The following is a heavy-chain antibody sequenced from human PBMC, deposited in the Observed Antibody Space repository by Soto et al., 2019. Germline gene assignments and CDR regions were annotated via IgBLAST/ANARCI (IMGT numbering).Heavy chain of an antibody. J-gene: IGHJ6*02. CDR2: IVVGSGNT. CDR1: GFTFTSSA. V-gene: IGHV1-58*02. Sequence: SVKVSCKASGFTFTSSAMQWVRQARGQRLEWIGWIVVGSGNTNYAQKFQERVTITRDMSTSTAYMELSSLRSEDTAVYYCAASIVVVVAATGGMDVWGQGTTVTVSS. D-gene: IGHD2-15*01. CDR3: AASIVVVVAATGGMDV.